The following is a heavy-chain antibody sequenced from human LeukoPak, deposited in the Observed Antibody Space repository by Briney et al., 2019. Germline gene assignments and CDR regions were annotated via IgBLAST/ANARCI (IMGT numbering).Heavy chain of an antibody. CDR2: IYYSGST. D-gene: IGHD3-10*01. CDR3: ARVEYYGSGSYYRAAFDI. CDR1: GGSISSGGYY. J-gene: IGHJ3*02. Sequence: SETLSLTCTVPGGSISSGGYYWSWIRQHPGKGLEWIGYIYYSGSTYYNPSLKSRVTISVDTSKNQFSLKLSSVTAADTAVYYCARVEYYGSGSYYRAAFDIWGQGTMVTVSS. V-gene: IGHV4-31*03.